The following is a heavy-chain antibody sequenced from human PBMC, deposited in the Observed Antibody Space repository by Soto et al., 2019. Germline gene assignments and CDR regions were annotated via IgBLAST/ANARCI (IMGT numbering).Heavy chain of an antibody. J-gene: IGHJ4*02. V-gene: IGHV3-53*01. Sequence: PGGSLRLSCQVSYFTVYDAYMSWVRQALGRGLECVAFIHRDGTTYHADSVKGRFTISRENSKNTLYLQMNSLRAEDTAVYYCSAYGQESFYTAFDSWGQGAPVTVSS. CDR1: YFTVYDAY. CDR2: IHRDGTT. CDR3: SAYGQESFYTAFDS. D-gene: IGHD3-10*01.